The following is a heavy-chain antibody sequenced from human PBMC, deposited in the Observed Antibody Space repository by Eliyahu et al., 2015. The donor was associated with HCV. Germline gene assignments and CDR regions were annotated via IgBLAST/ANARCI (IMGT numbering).Heavy chain of an antibody. D-gene: IGHD5-18*01. J-gene: IGHJ5*02. CDR3: ARGKRGYSYGYGPWFDP. Sequence: QVQLQQWGAGLLKPSETLSLTCAVYGGSFSGYYWSWIRQPPGKGLEWIGEINHSGSTNYNPSLKSRVTISVDTSKNQFSLKLSSVTAADTAVYYCARGKRGYSYGYGPWFDPWGQGTLVTVSS. CDR2: INHSGST. CDR1: GGSFSGYY. V-gene: IGHV4-34*01.